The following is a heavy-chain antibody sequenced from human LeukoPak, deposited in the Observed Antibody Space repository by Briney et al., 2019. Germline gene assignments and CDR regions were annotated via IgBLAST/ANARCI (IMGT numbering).Heavy chain of an antibody. D-gene: IGHD1-26*01. CDR2: INPSGGRT. V-gene: IGHV1-46*01. J-gene: IGHJ3*02. CDR1: GYTFTSYH. CDR3: ARGDGEGATIYAFGI. Sequence: ASVKVSCKASGYTFTSYHMHWVRQAPGQGLEWMGIINPSGGRTSYAQKFQGRVTMTRDMSTSTVYMELSSLISDDTAVYYCARGDGEGATIYAFGIWGQGTMVTVSS.